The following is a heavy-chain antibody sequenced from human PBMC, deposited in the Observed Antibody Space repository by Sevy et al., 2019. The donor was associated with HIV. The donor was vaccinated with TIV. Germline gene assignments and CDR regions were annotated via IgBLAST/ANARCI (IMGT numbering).Heavy chain of an antibody. V-gene: IGHV1-69*06. J-gene: IGHJ4*02. CDR2: IIPIFGTA. CDR3: AVGYCTNGVCYSSDY. Sequence: ASVKVSCKASGGTFSSYAISWVRQAPGQGLEWMGGIIPIFGTANYAQKFQGRVTITADKSTSTAYMELSSLRSEDTAVYYWAVGYCTNGVCYSSDYWGQGTLVTVSS. CDR1: GGTFSSYA. D-gene: IGHD2-8*01.